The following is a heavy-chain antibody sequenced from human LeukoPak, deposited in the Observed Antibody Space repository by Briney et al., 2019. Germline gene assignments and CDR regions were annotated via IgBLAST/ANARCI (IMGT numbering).Heavy chain of an antibody. D-gene: IGHD4-17*01. CDR1: GGSISSYY. Sequence: SETLSLTCTVSGGSISSYYWSWIRRPAGKGLEWIGRIYTSGSTNYNPSLKSRVTMSVDTSKNQFSLKLSSVTAADTAVYYCARSVPYDYGESYYFDYWGQGTLVTVSS. J-gene: IGHJ4*02. CDR2: IYTSGST. V-gene: IGHV4-4*07. CDR3: ARSVPYDYGESYYFDY.